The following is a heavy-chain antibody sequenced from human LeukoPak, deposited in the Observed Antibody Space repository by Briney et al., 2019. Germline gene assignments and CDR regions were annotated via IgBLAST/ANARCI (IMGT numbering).Heavy chain of an antibody. CDR2: ISTNGDNT. D-gene: IGHD1-26*01. V-gene: IGHV3-64*01. Sequence: GGSLRLSCAASGFSFSYYAMHWVRQAPGKGLEYVSAISTNGDNTYYANSVKGRFTISRDNSKNTLYLQMGSLRAEDMAVYYCARGPPGGIFSIDYWGQGTLVTVSS. CDR3: ARGPPGGIFSIDY. CDR1: GFSFSYYA. J-gene: IGHJ4*02.